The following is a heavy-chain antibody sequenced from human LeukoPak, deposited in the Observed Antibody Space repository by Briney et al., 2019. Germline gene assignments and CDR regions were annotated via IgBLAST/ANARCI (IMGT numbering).Heavy chain of an antibody. CDR2: IYYSGST. J-gene: IGHJ4*02. D-gene: IGHD3-3*01. CDR3: ARGIPKYYDFWSGSYYFDY. V-gene: IGHV4-59*01. Sequence: PSETLSLTCTASGGSISSYYWSWIRQPPGKGLEWIGYIYYSGSTNYNPSLKSRVTISVDTSKNQFSLKLSSVTAADTAVYYCARGIPKYYDFWSGSYYFDYWGQGTLVTVSS. CDR1: GGSISSYY.